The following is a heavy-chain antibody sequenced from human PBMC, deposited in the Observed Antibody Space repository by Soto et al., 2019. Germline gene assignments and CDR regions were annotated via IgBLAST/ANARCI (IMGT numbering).Heavy chain of an antibody. CDR2: MNPNSGNT. CDR3: AIADVGCSGASCCHECFEP. V-gene: IGHV1-8*01. J-gene: IGHJ5*02. D-gene: IGHD2-15*01. Sequence: ASVKVSCKASGYTFTSYDINWVRQATGQGLEWMGWMNPNSGNTGYAQKFQGRVTMTRNTSISTAYMELSSLRSEDTAVYYCAIADVGCSGASCCHECFEPQGQGPLVRVSS. CDR1: GYTFTSYD.